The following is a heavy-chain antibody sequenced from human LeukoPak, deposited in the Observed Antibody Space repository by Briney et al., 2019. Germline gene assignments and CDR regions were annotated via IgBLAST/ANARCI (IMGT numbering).Heavy chain of an antibody. D-gene: IGHD3-22*01. CDR1: GFTFTIFW. V-gene: IGHV5-51*01. Sequence: GESLKISCQASGFTFTIFWIGWVRQMPGKGLEWMGIISPDDSVTRYSPSFQGQVTISADKTISTAYLQWSSLKASDTAMYYCARAGNYFDTSGFHYWGQGTLVTVAS. J-gene: IGHJ4*02. CDR2: ISPDDSVT. CDR3: ARAGNYFDTSGFHY.